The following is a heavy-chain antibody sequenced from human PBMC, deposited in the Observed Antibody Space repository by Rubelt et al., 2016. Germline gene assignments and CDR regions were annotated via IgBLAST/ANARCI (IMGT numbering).Heavy chain of an antibody. J-gene: IGHJ5*02. Sequence: VSGGSVSSGSYYWSWIRQPPGKGLEWIGYIYYSGSTNYNPSLKSRVTISVDTSKNQFSLKLSSVTAADTAVYYCARGSKIITMVRGVIITRFDPWGQGTLVTVSS. CDR3: ARGSKIITMVRGVIITRFDP. CDR1: GGSVSSGSYY. CDR2: IYYSGST. D-gene: IGHD3-10*01. V-gene: IGHV4-61*01.